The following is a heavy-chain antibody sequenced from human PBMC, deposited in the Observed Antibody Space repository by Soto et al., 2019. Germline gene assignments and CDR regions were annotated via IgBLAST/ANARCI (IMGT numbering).Heavy chain of an antibody. V-gene: IGHV3-30-3*01. CDR3: ARVRAAAGTRYFDY. J-gene: IGHJ4*02. CDR2: ISYDGSNK. D-gene: IGHD6-13*01. Sequence: QVQLVESGGGVVQPGRSLRLSYAASGFTFSSYAMHWVRQAPGKGLEWVAVISYDGSNKYYADSVKGRFTISRDNSKNTLYLQMNSLRAEDTAVYYCARVRAAAGTRYFDYWGQGTLVTVSS. CDR1: GFTFSSYA.